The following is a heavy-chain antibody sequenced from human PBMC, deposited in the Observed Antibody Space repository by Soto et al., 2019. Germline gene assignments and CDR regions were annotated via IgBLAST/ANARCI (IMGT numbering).Heavy chain of an antibody. CDR2: IKSEVDGGTT. Sequence: PRGSLILSCAASELTFTNTWIRLVRLPPGKVLDWFGRIKSEVDGGTTDYAAPVKGRFTISRDDSKNTLFLEINSLLPEDTALYYCTTDPATTVTNSYFAIVVWGQGTMVTVSS. J-gene: IGHJ6*02. V-gene: IGHV3-15*01. CDR3: TTDPATTVTNSYFAIVV. CDR1: ELTFTNTW. D-gene: IGHD4-17*01.